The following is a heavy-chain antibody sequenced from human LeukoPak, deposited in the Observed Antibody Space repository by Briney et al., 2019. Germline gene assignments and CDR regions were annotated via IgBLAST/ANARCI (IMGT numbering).Heavy chain of an antibody. CDR2: IRSKAYGETA. V-gene: IGHV3-49*03. D-gene: IGHD1-1*01. J-gene: IGHJ4*02. Sequence: GGSLRLSCAASGFTFSSYSMNWIRQAPGKGLEWVGFIRSKAYGETADYAASVKGRFTISRDDSKAIAYPQMNSLKTEDTAVYHCTRDRGAYNLYDYWGQGTLVTVSS. CDR3: TRDRGAYNLYDY. CDR1: GFTFSSYS.